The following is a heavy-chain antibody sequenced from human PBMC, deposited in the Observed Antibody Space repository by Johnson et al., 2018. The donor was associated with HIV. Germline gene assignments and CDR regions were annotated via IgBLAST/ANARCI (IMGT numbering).Heavy chain of an antibody. V-gene: IGHV3-9*01. CDR2: IYSGGST. D-gene: IGHD5-18*01. Sequence: QLVESGGGLVQPGRSLRLSCAASGFTFDDYAMHWVRQAPGKGLEWVSGIYSGGSTYYADSVKGRFTISRDNAKNSLYLQMNSLRAEYTALYYCARLPSGYSRDDLDIWGQGTMVTVSS. J-gene: IGHJ3*02. CDR3: ARLPSGYSRDDLDI. CDR1: GFTFDDYA.